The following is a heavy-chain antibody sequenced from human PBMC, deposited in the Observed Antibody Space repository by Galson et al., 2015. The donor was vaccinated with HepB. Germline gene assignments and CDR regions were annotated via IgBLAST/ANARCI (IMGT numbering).Heavy chain of an antibody. V-gene: IGHV1-69*13. CDR2: IIPIFGTA. D-gene: IGHD2-2*01. CDR3: AKVVPAAPTSNYYYGMDV. Sequence: SVKVSCKASGGTFSSYAISWVRQAPGQGLEWMGGIIPIFGTANYAQKFQGRVTITADESTSTAYMELSSLRSEDTAVYYCAKVVPAAPTSNYYYGMDVWGQGTTVTVSS. CDR1: GGTFSSYA. J-gene: IGHJ6*02.